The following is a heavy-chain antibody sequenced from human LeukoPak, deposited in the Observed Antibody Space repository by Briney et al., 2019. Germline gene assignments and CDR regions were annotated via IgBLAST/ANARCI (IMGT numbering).Heavy chain of an antibody. D-gene: IGHD5-12*01. CDR2: INPNSGGT. CDR3: ANLGGYSGYDLSGY. V-gene: IGHV1-2*02. Sequence: ASVKVSCKASGYTFTGYYXXXXXXXXXXXXXXXXXINPNSGGTNYAQKFQGRVTMTRDTSISTAYMELSRLRSDDTAVYYCANLGGYSGYDLSGYWGRGTLVTVSS. J-gene: IGHJ4*02. CDR1: GYTFTGYY.